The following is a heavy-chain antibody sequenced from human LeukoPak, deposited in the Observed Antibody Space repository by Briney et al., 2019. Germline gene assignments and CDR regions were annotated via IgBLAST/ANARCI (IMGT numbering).Heavy chain of an antibody. CDR1: GGSISSDY. J-gene: IGHJ6*04. CDR2: IYYSGTT. CDR3: ARDRYKSGWYGEAGRYYMDV. D-gene: IGHD6-19*01. V-gene: IGHV4-59*01. Sequence: SETLSLTCTVSGGSISSDYWTWIRQPPGKGLEWIGYIYYSGTTKYNPSLESRVTISIDTSKNQFSLKLASVRAADTAVYYCARDRYKSGWYGEAGRYYMDVWGKGTTVIVSS.